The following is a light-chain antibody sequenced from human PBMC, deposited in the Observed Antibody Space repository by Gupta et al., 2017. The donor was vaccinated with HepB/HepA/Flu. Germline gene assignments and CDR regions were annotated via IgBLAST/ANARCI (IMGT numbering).Light chain of an antibody. Sequence: DIQMTQSPSTLSASVGDRVTITCRASQSISSWLAWYQQKPGKAPKLLIYKASSLESGFPSRFSGSGSGTEFTLTISSLQPDDFATYYCQQDNSYPQTFGQGTKVEIK. V-gene: IGKV1-5*03. J-gene: IGKJ1*01. CDR1: QSISSW. CDR2: KAS. CDR3: QQDNSYPQT.